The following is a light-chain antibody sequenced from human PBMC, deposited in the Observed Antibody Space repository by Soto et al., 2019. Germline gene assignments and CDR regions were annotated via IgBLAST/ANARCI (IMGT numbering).Light chain of an antibody. CDR3: QQSYRTPPIT. CDR1: QSISSY. J-gene: IGKJ5*01. Sequence: IQMTQSPSSLSASVGDRVTITCRASQSISSYLNWYQQKPGKAPKLLIYAASSLQSGVPSRFGGSGSGTDFTLTISSLQPEDFATYYCQQSYRTPPITFGQGTRLEIK. V-gene: IGKV1-39*01. CDR2: AAS.